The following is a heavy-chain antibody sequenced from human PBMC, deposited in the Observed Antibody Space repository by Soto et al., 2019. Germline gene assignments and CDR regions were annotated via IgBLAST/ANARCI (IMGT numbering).Heavy chain of an antibody. J-gene: IGHJ3*02. D-gene: IGHD6-13*01. CDR1: GCTFSSYT. Sequence: SVKVSCKASGCTFSSYTISWVRQAPGQGLEWMGRIIAILGIANYAQKFQGRVTITADKSTSTAYMELRSLRSADTAVYYCARVRGAAAGPYAFDIWGQGTMVTVSS. V-gene: IGHV1-69*02. CDR3: ARVRGAAAGPYAFDI. CDR2: IIAILGIA.